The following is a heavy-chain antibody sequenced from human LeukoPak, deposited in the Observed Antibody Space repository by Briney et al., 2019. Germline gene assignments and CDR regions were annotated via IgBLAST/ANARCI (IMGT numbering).Heavy chain of an antibody. D-gene: IGHD3-22*01. CDR1: GFTFSSYG. CDR2: ISYDGSNK. J-gene: IGHJ4*02. CDR3: AKDMYYYDSTGMDY. V-gene: IGHV3-30*18. Sequence: GGSLRLSCAASGFTFSSYGMHWVRQAPGKGLEWVAVISYDGSNKYYADSAKGRFTISRDNSKNTLYLQMNSLRAEDTAVYYCAKDMYYYDSTGMDYWGQGTLVTVSS.